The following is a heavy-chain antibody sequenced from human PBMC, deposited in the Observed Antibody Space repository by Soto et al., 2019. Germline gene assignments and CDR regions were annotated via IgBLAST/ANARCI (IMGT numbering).Heavy chain of an antibody. V-gene: IGHV3-7*01. D-gene: IGHD2-15*01. CDR2: INQDGSDK. J-gene: IGHJ4*02. Sequence: GGSLRLSCAASGFTFSNYWMNWVRQAPGKGLEWVANINQDGSDKYYVDSVKGRFTVSRDNAKNSLYLQMNSLRAEDTAVYYCARGYCAGGTCWGAGFDYWGQGTLVTVSS. CDR1: GFTFSNYW. CDR3: ARGYCAGGTCWGAGFDY.